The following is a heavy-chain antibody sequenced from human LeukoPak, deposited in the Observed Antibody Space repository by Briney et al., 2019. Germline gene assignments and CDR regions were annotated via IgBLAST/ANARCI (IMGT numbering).Heavy chain of an antibody. V-gene: IGHV3-23*01. D-gene: IGHD4-11*01. CDR3: VKDDYCSIPGCVIDALVV. Sequence: GGSLRLSCAASGFPFGDFAMTWVRQVPGGGLQWVSTITRSGQNTYYADSVRGRFTISRDDYKGMLNLQMNRLRDEDTAMYYCVKDDYCSIPGCVIDALVVWGQGTVVTVSS. J-gene: IGHJ3*01. CDR1: GFPFGDFA. CDR2: ITRSGQNT.